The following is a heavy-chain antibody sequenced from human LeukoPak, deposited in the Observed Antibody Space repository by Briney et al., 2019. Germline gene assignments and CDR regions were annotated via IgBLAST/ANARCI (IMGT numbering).Heavy chain of an antibody. D-gene: IGHD3-16*01. Sequence: GGSLRLSCAASGFTFSSYSMNWVRQAPGKGLEWVSSISSSSSYIYYADSVKGRFTISRDNAKNSLYLQMNSLRAEDTAVYYCARGGEEVMGYEYWFGPWGQGTLVTVSS. CDR3: ARGGEEVMGYEYWFGP. CDR1: GFTFSSYS. CDR2: ISSSSSYI. V-gene: IGHV3-21*01. J-gene: IGHJ5*02.